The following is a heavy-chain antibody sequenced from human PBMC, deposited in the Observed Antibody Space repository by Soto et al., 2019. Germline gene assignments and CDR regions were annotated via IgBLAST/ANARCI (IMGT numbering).Heavy chain of an antibody. CDR2: IWYDGSNK. V-gene: IGHV3-33*01. CDR1: GFTFSSYG. J-gene: IGHJ4*02. CDR3: ARERTGSSWSIGLDY. D-gene: IGHD6-13*01. Sequence: QVRLVESGGGVVQPGRSLRLSCAASGFTFSSYGMHWVRQAPGKGLEWVAVIWYDGSNKYYADSVKGRFTISRDNSKNTLYLQMNSLRAEDTAVYYCARERTGSSWSIGLDYWGQGTLVTVSS.